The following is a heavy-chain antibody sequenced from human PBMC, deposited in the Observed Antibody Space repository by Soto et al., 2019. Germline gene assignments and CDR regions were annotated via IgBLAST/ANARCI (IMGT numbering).Heavy chain of an antibody. Sequence: HPGGSLRLSCAASGFTFSSYGMHWVRQAPGKGLEWVAVIWYDGSNKYYADSVKGRFTISRDNSKNTLYLQMNSLRAEDTAVYYCARRGGPRQRNGMDVWGQGTTVNVSS. CDR2: IWYDGSNK. V-gene: IGHV3-33*01. J-gene: IGHJ6*02. CDR1: GFTFSSYG. CDR3: ARRGGPRQRNGMDV. D-gene: IGHD3-10*01.